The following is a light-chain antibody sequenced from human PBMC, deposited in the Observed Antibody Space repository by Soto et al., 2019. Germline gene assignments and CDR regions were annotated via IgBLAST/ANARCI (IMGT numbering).Light chain of an antibody. V-gene: IGLV4-69*01. J-gene: IGLJ3*02. CDR3: QTWGTGIQV. Sequence: QPVLTQSPSASASLGASVKLTCTLSSGHSSYAIAWHQQQPEKGPRYLMKLNSDGSHSKGDGIPDRFSGSSSGAERYLTNSSLQSEDEADSYCQTWGTGIQVFGGGTKVTVL. CDR2: LNSDGSH. CDR1: SGHSSYA.